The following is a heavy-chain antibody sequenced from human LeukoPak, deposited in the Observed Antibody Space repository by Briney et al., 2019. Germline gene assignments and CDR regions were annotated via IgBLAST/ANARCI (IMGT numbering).Heavy chain of an antibody. J-gene: IGHJ5*02. CDR1: GFTFSSYA. Sequence: GGSLRLSCAASGFTFSSYAMSWVRQAPGKGLEWVSSISSSSSYIYYADSVKGRFTISRDNAKNSLYLQMNSLRAEDTAVYYCARGGIVVVPAAGGWFDPWGQGTLVTVSS. D-gene: IGHD2-2*01. CDR2: ISSSSSYI. V-gene: IGHV3-21*01. CDR3: ARGGIVVVPAAGGWFDP.